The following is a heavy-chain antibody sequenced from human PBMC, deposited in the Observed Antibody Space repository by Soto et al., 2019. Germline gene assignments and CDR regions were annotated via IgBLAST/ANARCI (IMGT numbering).Heavy chain of an antibody. CDR2: ISYDGSNK. CDR1: GFTVSSYA. J-gene: IGHJ6*02. D-gene: IGHD3-3*01. Sequence: GGSLRLSGAASGFTVSSYAMHWVRQAPGKGLEWVAVISYDGSNKYYADSVKGRFTISRDNSKNTLYLQMNSLRAEDTAVYYCASGFLEWLRYYYYYGMDVWGQGTTVTVSS. V-gene: IGHV3-30-3*01. CDR3: ASGFLEWLRYYYYYGMDV.